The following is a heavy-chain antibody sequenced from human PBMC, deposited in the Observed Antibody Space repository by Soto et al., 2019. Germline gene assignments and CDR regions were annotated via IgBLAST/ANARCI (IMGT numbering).Heavy chain of an antibody. CDR3: ARGDYYDSSGYYGSWFDP. J-gene: IGHJ5*02. CDR1: GGSISSGDYY. Sequence: SETLSLTCTVSGGSISSGDYYWSWIRQPPGKGLEWIGYIYYSGSTYYNPSLKSRVTISVDRSKNQFSLKLSSVTAADTAVYYCARGDYYDSSGYYGSWFDPWGQGTLVTVSS. D-gene: IGHD3-22*01. V-gene: IGHV4-30-4*01. CDR2: IYYSGST.